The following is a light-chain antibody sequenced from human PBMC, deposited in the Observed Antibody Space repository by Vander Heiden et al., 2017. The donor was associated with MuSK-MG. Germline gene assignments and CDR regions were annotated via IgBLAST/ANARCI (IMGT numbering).Light chain of an antibody. CDR2: EVY. J-gene: IGLJ2*01. V-gene: IGLV2-8*01. Sequence: QSALTQSPSASGSPGQSVTISCTGTSSDVGDSDHVSWYQQYPGRAHKLIIYEVYKRPAGVPDRFSGSKSGNTASLTVSGLQAEDEADYYCHSDARTNNVFGGGTRLTVL. CDR1: SSDVGDSDH. CDR3: HSDARTNNV.